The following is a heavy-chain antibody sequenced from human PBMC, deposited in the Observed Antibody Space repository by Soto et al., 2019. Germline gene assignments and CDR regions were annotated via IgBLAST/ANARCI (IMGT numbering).Heavy chain of an antibody. J-gene: IGHJ6*02. Sequence: ASVKVSCTASSYTFTNSGISWVRQSPVQGLEWMGCIGAYNGNTKYAQKLQGRVTMTTDTSTSTPYMELRSMKSDDTAVYYCATEDYYDSSGYLPVRYYFGMDVWGQGTTVTVSS. CDR1: SYTFTNSG. CDR2: IGAYNGNT. V-gene: IGHV1-18*01. CDR3: ATEDYYDSSGYLPVRYYFGMDV. D-gene: IGHD3-22*01.